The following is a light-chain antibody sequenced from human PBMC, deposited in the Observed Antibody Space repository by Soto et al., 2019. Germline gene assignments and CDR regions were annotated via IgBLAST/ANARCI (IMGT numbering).Light chain of an antibody. CDR2: GAS. V-gene: IGKV3-15*01. CDR1: ETVRTN. Sequence: IVMTQSPVTLSVSPGERVTLSCRASETVRTNLAWFQQKPGQTPRLLIFGASTRATGIPTRFAGSGSETEFTLTIGSLQSEDLAVYYCQQYYKWPAYTFGQGTKLEI. CDR3: QQYYKWPAYT. J-gene: IGKJ2*01.